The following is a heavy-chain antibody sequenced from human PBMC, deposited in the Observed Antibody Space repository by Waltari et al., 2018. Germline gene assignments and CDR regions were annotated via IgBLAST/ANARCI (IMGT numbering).Heavy chain of an antibody. CDR3: ARRRLIAAAGSGWFDP. D-gene: IGHD6-13*01. J-gene: IGHJ5*02. Sequence: EVQLVQSGAEVKKPGESLKISCKGSGYSFTSYWIGWVRQMPGKGLEWMGIIYPGDSVTRYSPSFQGQVTISADKSISTAYLQWSSLKASDTAMYYCARRRLIAAAGSGWFDPWGQGTLVTVSS. CDR1: GYSFTSYW. V-gene: IGHV5-51*01. CDR2: IYPGDSVT.